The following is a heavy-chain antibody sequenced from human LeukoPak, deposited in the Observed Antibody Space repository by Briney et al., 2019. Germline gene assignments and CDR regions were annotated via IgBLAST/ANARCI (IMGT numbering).Heavy chain of an antibody. CDR3: ARDSFGVNAFSF. D-gene: IGHD3-10*01. Sequence: SETLSLTCTVSGGSISGSSYYWGWIRQPPGKGLEWIGRMSATGSPNYNTSLKSRITMSLDTSKNQFYLKLTSVTAADTAIYYCARDSFGVNAFSFWGQGTVVTVSS. V-gene: IGHV4-39*07. CDR2: MSATGSP. J-gene: IGHJ3*01. CDR1: GGSISGSSYY.